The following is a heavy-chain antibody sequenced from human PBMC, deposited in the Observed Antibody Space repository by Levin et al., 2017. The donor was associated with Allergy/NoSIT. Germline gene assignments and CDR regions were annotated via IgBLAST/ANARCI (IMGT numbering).Heavy chain of an antibody. CDR3: ARGVVVVPAAARGAFDI. Sequence: SVKVSCKASGGTFSSYAISWVRQAPGQGLEWMGGIIPIFGTANYAQKFQGRVTITADKSTSTAYMELSSLRSEDTAVYYCARGVVVVPAAARGAFDIWGQGTMVTVSS. V-gene: IGHV1-69*06. J-gene: IGHJ3*02. CDR1: GGTFSSYA. D-gene: IGHD2-2*01. CDR2: IIPIFGTA.